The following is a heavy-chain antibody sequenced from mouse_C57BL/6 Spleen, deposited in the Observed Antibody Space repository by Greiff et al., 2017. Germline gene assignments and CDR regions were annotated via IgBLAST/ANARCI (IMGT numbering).Heavy chain of an antibody. Sequence: DVKLVESGGGLVQPGGSLKLSCAASGFTFSDYGMAWVRQAPRKGPEWVAFISNLAYSIYYADTVTGRFTISRENAKNTLYLEMSSLRSEDTAMYYCARRGYDGYPAWFAYWGQGTLVTVSA. CDR3: ARRGYDGYPAWFAY. CDR1: GFTFSDYG. D-gene: IGHD2-3*01. CDR2: ISNLAYSI. J-gene: IGHJ3*01. V-gene: IGHV5-15*04.